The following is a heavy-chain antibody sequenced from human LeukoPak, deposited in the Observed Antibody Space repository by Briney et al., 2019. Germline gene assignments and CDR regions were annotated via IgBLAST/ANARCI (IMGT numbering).Heavy chain of an antibody. J-gene: IGHJ5*02. D-gene: IGHD6-13*01. CDR2: IHYSGSA. Sequence: PSETLSLTCTVSGGSISSYDWSWIRQPPGKGLEWIGYIHYSGSANYNPSLKSRVTISIDTSKNQFSLELSSVTAADTAVYYCARYTSSSYLFDPWGQGTLVTVSS. CDR3: ARYTSSSYLFDP. V-gene: IGHV4-59*01. CDR1: GGSISSYD.